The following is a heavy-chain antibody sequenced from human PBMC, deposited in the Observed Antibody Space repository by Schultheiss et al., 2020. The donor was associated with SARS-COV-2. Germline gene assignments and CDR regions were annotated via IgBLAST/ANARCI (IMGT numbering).Heavy chain of an antibody. Sequence: GESLKISCAASGFTFGIYALTWVRQPPGKGLEWVSAISGSGDNTYYADSVKGRFTISRDNSKTTLYLQMNSLRAEDTAVYYCARDFGSGYYTFDYWGQGTLVTVSS. CDR1: GFTFGIYA. D-gene: IGHD3-22*01. V-gene: IGHV3-23*01. CDR2: ISGSGDNT. J-gene: IGHJ4*02. CDR3: ARDFGSGYYTFDY.